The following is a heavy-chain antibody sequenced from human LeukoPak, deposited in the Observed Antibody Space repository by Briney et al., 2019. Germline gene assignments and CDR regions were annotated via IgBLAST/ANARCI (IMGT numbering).Heavy chain of an antibody. CDR1: GYTFTGYY. V-gene: IGHV1-2*02. CDR2: IKPNNGGT. Sequence: ASVKVSCKASGYTFTGYYMHWVRQAPGQGLEWMGWIKPNNGGTNYPQKFQGRVTMTRDTSISTAYMELSSLRSDDTAVYYCATTPRLSGWEYASSFDYWGQGTLVTVSS. J-gene: IGHJ4*02. CDR3: ATTPRLSGWEYASSFDY. D-gene: IGHD1-26*01.